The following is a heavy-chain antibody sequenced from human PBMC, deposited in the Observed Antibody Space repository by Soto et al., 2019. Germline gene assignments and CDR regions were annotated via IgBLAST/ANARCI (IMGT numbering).Heavy chain of an antibody. D-gene: IGHD6-19*01. CDR1: GYSFTTDW. J-gene: IGHJ6*02. CDR2: MFPGDSDT. Sequence: PGESLKISCKGSGYSFTTDWIGWVRQLPGQGLEWMGGMFPGDSDTRYSPSFQGQVTMSADPSTNTAYLEWSSLKAADSAMYYCARVPDSSLGPMDVWGQATTVTVSS. V-gene: IGHV5-51*01. CDR3: ARVPDSSLGPMDV.